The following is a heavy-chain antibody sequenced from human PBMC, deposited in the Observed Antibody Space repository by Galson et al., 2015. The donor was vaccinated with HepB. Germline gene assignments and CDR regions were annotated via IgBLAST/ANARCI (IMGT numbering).Heavy chain of an antibody. CDR3: ARERDRGSYPDY. J-gene: IGHJ4*02. D-gene: IGHD1-26*01. Sequence: ETLSLTCTVSGGSISSYYWSWIRQPPGKGLEWIGYIYYSGSTNYNPSLKSRVTISVDTSKNQFSLKLSSVTAADTAVYYCARERDRGSYPDYWGQGTLVTVSS. V-gene: IGHV4-59*01. CDR2: IYYSGST. CDR1: GGSISSYY.